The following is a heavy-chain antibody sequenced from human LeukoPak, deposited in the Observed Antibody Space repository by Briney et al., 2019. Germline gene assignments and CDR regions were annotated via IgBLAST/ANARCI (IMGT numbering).Heavy chain of an antibody. J-gene: IGHJ3*02. CDR2: INPNSGGT. CDR3: ARGYILNDAFDI. Sequence: ASVKVSRKASVYTFTGYYMHWVRQAPGQGLEWMGWINPNSGGTNYAQKFQGRVTMTRDTSISTAYMELSRLRSDDTAVYYCARGYILNDAFDIWGQGTMVTVSS. D-gene: IGHD5-12*01. V-gene: IGHV1-2*02. CDR1: VYTFTGYY.